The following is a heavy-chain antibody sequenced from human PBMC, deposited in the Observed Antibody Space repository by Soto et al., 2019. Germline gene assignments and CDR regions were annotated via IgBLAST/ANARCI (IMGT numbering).Heavy chain of an antibody. V-gene: IGHV1-24*01. J-gene: IGHJ4*02. D-gene: IGHD1-26*01. CDR3: ATGLLVGATTVQDY. CDR2: FDPEDGET. CDR1: GYTLTELS. Sequence: ASVKVSCKVSGYTLTELSMHWVRQAPGKGLEWMGGFDPEDGETIYAQKFQGRVTMTEDTSTDTAYMELSSLRSEDTAVYYCATGLLVGATTVQDYCGQGTLDIVSA.